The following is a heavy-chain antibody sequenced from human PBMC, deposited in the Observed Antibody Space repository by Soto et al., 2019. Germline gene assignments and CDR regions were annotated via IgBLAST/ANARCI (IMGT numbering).Heavy chain of an antibody. V-gene: IGHV4-61*01. CDR1: CGSVSSGSHY. CDR3: ARDRFPFSSSWYYFDY. Sequence: SVTLSLTWTVACGSVSSGSHYWSWIKQPPGKGLEWIGYIYYSGSTNYSPSLKSRVTISVDTSKNQFSLKLSSVTAADTAVYYCARDRFPFSSSWYYFDYWGQGALVTVSS. CDR2: IYYSGST. J-gene: IGHJ4*02. D-gene: IGHD6-13*01.